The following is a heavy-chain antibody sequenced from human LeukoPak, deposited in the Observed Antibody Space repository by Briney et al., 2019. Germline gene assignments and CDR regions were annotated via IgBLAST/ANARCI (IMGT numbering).Heavy chain of an antibody. V-gene: IGHV3-23*01. CDR3: AKHYILTGPGLFDY. CDR2: ISDSGGRT. CDR1: GITLSDYG. J-gene: IGHJ4*02. Sequence: GGSLRLSCAVSGITLSDYGMSWVRQAPGKGLEWVAGISDSGGRTNYADSVKGRFTISRDNPKNTLYLQMNSLRAEDTAVYFCAKHYILTGPGLFDYWGQGTLVTVSS. D-gene: IGHD3-9*01.